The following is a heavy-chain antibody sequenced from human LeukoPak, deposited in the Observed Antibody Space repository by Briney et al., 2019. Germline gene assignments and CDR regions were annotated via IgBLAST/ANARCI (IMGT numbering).Heavy chain of an antibody. J-gene: IGHJ4*02. V-gene: IGHV4-39*01. CDR2: IYYSGST. CDR1: GGSISSSSYY. Sequence: PSETLSLTCTVSGGSISSSSYYWGWIRQPPGTGLEWIGSIYYSGSTYYNPSLKSRVTISVDTSKDQFSLKLSSVTAADTAVYYCARISAAGDYFDYWGQGTLVTVSS. CDR3: ARISAAGDYFDY. D-gene: IGHD3-10*01.